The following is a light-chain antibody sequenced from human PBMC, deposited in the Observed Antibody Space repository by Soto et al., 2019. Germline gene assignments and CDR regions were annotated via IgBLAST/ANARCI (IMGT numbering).Light chain of an antibody. CDR3: CSYAGSSFYV. CDR2: EVS. V-gene: IGLV2-23*02. J-gene: IGLJ1*01. CDR1: SSDVGSYNF. Sequence: QSALTQPASVSGSPGQSITISCTGTSSDVGSYNFVSWYQQHPGKAPKLMIYEVSKRPSGVSNRFSGSKSGNTASLTISGLQAEDEADYYCCSYAGSSFYVFGTGTKVTVL.